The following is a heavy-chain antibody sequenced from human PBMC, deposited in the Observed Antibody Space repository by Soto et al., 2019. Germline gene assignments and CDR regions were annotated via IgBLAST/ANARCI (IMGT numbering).Heavy chain of an antibody. Sequence: SETLSLTCAVYGGSFSGYYWSWIRQPPGKGLEWIGEINHSGSTNYNPSLKSQVTISVDTSKNQFSLKLSSVTAADTALYYCARGAAPSSYYYYGMDVWGQGTTVTVSS. CDR1: GGSFSGYY. J-gene: IGHJ6*02. CDR3: ARGAAPSSYYYYGMDV. V-gene: IGHV4-34*01. CDR2: INHSGST. D-gene: IGHD2-15*01.